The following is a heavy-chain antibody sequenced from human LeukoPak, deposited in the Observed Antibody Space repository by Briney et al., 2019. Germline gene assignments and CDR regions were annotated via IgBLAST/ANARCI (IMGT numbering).Heavy chain of an antibody. Sequence: GGSLRLSCTASGFTFGDYAMSWVRQAPGKGLEWVGFIRSKAYGGTTEYAASVKGRFTISRDDSKSIAYLQMNSLKTEDTAVYYCTRFVVVAATGWFDPWGQGTLVTVSS. CDR1: GFTFGDYA. V-gene: IGHV3-49*04. D-gene: IGHD2-15*01. CDR2: IRSKAYGGTT. J-gene: IGHJ5*02. CDR3: TRFVVVAATGWFDP.